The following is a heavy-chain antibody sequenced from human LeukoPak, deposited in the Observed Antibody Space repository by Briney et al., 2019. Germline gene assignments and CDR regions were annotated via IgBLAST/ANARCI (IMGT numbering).Heavy chain of an antibody. CDR2: IYSGGST. J-gene: IGHJ4*02. CDR3: ASTHLGYCSSASCQNDY. V-gene: IGHV3-53*01. CDR1: GVPLSRNY. D-gene: IGHD2-2*01. Sequence: GGALRLSFAAPGVPLSRNYKSWGRPAPGEGVGGGSGIYSGGSTYYADSVKGRFTISRDNSKNTLYLQMNSLRAEDTAVYYCASTHLGYCSSASCQNDYWGQGTLVTVSS.